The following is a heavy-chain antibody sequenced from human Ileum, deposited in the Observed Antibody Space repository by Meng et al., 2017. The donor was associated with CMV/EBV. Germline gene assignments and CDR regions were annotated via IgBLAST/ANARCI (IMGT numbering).Heavy chain of an antibody. Sequence: SGFTFIDYSMAWIRQAPGRGLEWISYISGTGPILYDGSVKGRFTISRDNTENSLYLQMNSLRAEDTAVYYCARVAGGVYTFHWYFNLWGRGTLVTVSS. CDR1: GFTFIDYS. CDR3: ARVAGGVYTFHWYFNL. J-gene: IGHJ2*01. D-gene: IGHD2-8*01. V-gene: IGHV3-69-1*01. CDR2: ISGTGPI.